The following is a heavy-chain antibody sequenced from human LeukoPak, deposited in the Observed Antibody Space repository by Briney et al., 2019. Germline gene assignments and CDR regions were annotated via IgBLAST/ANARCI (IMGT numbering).Heavy chain of an antibody. Sequence: SETLSLTCTVSGGSISSGGYYWSWIRQHPGKGLEWIVYIYYSGTTYYNPSLKSRVTISVDTSKNQFSLKLSSVTAAATDVYYCARVSFGDSSGQPWGYYFDYWGQGTLVTVSS. CDR1: GGSISSGGYY. J-gene: IGHJ4*02. CDR2: IYYSGTT. D-gene: IGHD3-22*01. CDR3: ARVSFGDSSGQPWGYYFDY. V-gene: IGHV4-31*03.